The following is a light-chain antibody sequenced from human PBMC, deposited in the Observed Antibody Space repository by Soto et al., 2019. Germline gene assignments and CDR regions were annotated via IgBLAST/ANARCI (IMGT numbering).Light chain of an antibody. Sequence: DIQMTQSPSTLSASVGDRVTITCRASQSIRSWLAWYQQKPGKAPKLLIYKASNLENGVPSRFSGSGSGTEFTLTIRSLQPDDFATYYCQQYDSSSPTFGQGTKLEIK. CDR1: QSIRSW. J-gene: IGKJ2*01. V-gene: IGKV1-5*03. CDR2: KAS. CDR3: QQYDSSSPT.